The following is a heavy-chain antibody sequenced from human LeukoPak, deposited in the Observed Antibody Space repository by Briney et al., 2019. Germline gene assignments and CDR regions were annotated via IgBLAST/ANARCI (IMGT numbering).Heavy chain of an antibody. V-gene: IGHV3-53*01. CDR2: LYSDGNT. CDR3: ARGVEPLAANTLAY. Sequence: PGGSLRLSCAASGFTVITNDMTWVRQAPGKGREWVSGLYSDGNTKYADSVQGRFTISRDNSKYTLYLEMNSLSPDDTAVYYCARGVEPLAANTLAYWGQGTLVTVSS. CDR1: GFTVITND. D-gene: IGHD1-14*01. J-gene: IGHJ4*02.